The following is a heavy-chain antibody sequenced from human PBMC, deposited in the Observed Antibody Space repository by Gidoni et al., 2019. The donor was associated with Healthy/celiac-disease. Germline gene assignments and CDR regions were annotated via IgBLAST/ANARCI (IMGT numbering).Heavy chain of an antibody. CDR2: IIPIFGTA. CDR3: ARARGGNCSGGSCYLEWYFDL. D-gene: IGHD2-15*01. Sequence: QVQLVQSGAEVKKPGSSVKVSCKASGGTFSSYAISWVRQAPGQGLEWMGGIIPIFGTANYAQKFQGIVTITAYESTSTAYMELRSLRSEDTAVYYCARARGGNCSGGSCYLEWYFDLWGRGTLVTVSS. CDR1: GGTFSSYA. J-gene: IGHJ2*01. V-gene: IGHV1-69*01.